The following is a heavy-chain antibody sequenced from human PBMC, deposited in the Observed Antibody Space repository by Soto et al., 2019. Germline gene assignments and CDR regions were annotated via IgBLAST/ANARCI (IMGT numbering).Heavy chain of an antibody. V-gene: IGHV1-2*04. Sequence: ASVKVSCKASGYSFTDYHIHGVRQAPGQGLEWLGRINPKSGGTSTAQKFQGWVTMTRDRSISTVYMEVTRLRSDDTAVYFCARGHSTDCSNGVCSFFYNHEMDVWGQGTTVTVSS. D-gene: IGHD2-8*01. CDR1: GYSFTDYH. CDR2: INPKSGGT. CDR3: ARGHSTDCSNGVCSFFYNHEMDV. J-gene: IGHJ6*02.